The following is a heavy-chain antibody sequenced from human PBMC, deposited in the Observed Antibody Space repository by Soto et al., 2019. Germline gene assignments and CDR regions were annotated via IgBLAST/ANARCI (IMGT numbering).Heavy chain of an antibody. D-gene: IGHD3-10*01. CDR3: ARDQNGSGNYYTRYFDY. CDR2: IYHSGST. Sequence: SETLSLTCAVSGGSINSRYWWRWVRQSPGKGLEWIGEIYHSGSTNYNPSLKSRVTISVDKSKNQFSLNLSSVTAADTAVYYCARDQNGSGNYYTRYFDYWGQGTLVNVSS. J-gene: IGHJ4*02. V-gene: IGHV4-4*02. CDR1: GGSINSRYW.